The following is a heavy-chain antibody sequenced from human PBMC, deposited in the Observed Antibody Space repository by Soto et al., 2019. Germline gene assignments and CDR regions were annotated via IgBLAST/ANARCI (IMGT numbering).Heavy chain of an antibody. D-gene: IGHD2-15*01. V-gene: IGHV3-30-3*01. CDR2: ISYDGSKK. CDR3: TRDRCSGTSCYFRY. CDR1: GFNLSSSA. Sequence: HPXGSLRRACAASGFNLSSSAMNWVRQAPGKGLEWLSVISYDGSKKYYADSVKGRFTISRDDSKNTLYLQMHSLRADDTAVYYCTRDRCSGTSCYFRYWGQGTLVTVSS. J-gene: IGHJ4*02.